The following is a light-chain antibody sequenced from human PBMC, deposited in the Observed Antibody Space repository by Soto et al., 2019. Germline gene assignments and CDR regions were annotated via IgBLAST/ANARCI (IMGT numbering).Light chain of an antibody. J-gene: IGLJ1*01. Sequence: QSALRQPPSVSAAPGQKGTISCSGSSSNIGKNYVSWYQQVPGTAPKLLIYENNNRRSGIADRFSGSKSGTSATLGITGLQTGDEADYYCGTWDSSLSVYVFGTGTKVTVL. CDR3: GTWDSSLSVYV. CDR2: ENN. CDR1: SSNIGKNY. V-gene: IGLV1-51*02.